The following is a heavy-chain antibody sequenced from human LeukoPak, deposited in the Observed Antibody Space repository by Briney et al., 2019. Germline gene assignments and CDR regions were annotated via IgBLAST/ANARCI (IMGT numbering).Heavy chain of an antibody. CDR2: IIPIFGTA. V-gene: IGHV1-69*05. Sequence: SVKVSCKASGGTFSSYAISWVRQAPGQGLEWMGGIIPIFGTANYAQKFQGRVTMTRDTSTSTVYMELSSLRSEDTAVYYCARRLLWFGELLSDYWGQGTLVTVSS. CDR1: GGTFSSYA. J-gene: IGHJ4*02. D-gene: IGHD3-10*01. CDR3: ARRLLWFGELLSDY.